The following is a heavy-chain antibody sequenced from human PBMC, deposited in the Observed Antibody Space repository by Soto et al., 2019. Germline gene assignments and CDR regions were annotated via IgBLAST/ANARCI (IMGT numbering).Heavy chain of an antibody. CDR2: IDWDDDK. CDR1: GFSLSTSGMC. V-gene: IGHV2-70*11. Sequence: GPTLVNPTQTLTLTCTFSGFSLSTSGMCVSWIRQPPGKALEWLARIDWDDDKYYSTSLKTRLTISKDTSKNQVVLTMTNMDPVDTATYYCARILITMVRGVIPDYYGMDVWGQGTTVTVSS. CDR3: ARILITMVRGVIPDYYGMDV. D-gene: IGHD3-10*01. J-gene: IGHJ6*02.